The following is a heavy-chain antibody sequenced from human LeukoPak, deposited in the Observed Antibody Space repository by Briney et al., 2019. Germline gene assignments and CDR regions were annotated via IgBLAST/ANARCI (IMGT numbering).Heavy chain of an antibody. Sequence: SETLSLTCTVSGGSINSNSDYWGWIRQPPGNGLEWIATISYSGSTYYNPSLKSRVTISVDPSKNQFSLKLTSVTAADTAVYYCARLRYDGSGYRFDYWGQGTLVTVSS. CDR2: ISYSGST. V-gene: IGHV4-39*01. CDR1: GGSINSNSDY. CDR3: ARLRYDGSGYRFDY. D-gene: IGHD3-22*01. J-gene: IGHJ4*02.